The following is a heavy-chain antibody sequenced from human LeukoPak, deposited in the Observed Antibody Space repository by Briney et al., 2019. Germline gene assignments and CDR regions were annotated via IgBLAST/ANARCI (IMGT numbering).Heavy chain of an antibody. CDR2: INPNSGGT. Sequence: ASVKVSCKASGYTFTGYYMHWVRQAPGQGLEWMGWINPNSGGTNYAQKFQGRVTMTRDTSISTAYMELSRLRSDDTAIYYCASSTPPGIVALDYWGQGTLVTVSS. J-gene: IGHJ4*02. CDR3: ASSTPPGIVALDY. CDR1: GYTFTGYY. V-gene: IGHV1-2*02. D-gene: IGHD6-13*01.